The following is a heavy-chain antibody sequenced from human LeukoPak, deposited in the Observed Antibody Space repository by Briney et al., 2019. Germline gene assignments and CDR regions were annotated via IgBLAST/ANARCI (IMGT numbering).Heavy chain of an antibody. CDR1: GYTFTGYY. J-gene: IGHJ3*02. CDR3: ARGAQLPDAFDI. D-gene: IGHD2-2*01. Sequence: ASVKVSCKASGYTFTGYYMHWVRQAPGQGLEWMGWINPTSGGTNYAQKFQGRVTMTRDTSISTAYMELSRLRSDDTAVYYCARGAQLPDAFDIWGQGTMVTVSS. CDR2: INPTSGGT. V-gene: IGHV1-2*02.